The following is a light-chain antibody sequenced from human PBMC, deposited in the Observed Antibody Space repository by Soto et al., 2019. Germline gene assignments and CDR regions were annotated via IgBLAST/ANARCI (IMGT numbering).Light chain of an antibody. Sequence: QFVLTQPPSVSGAPGQRVTISCTGSSSNIGAGYDVHWYQHLPGTAPKFLIYANSNRPSGVPDRFSGSKSGTSASLAITGLQAEDEADYYCQSYDSSLSAYVFGSGTTVTVL. V-gene: IGLV1-40*01. J-gene: IGLJ1*01. CDR3: QSYDSSLSAYV. CDR2: ANS. CDR1: SSNIGAGYD.